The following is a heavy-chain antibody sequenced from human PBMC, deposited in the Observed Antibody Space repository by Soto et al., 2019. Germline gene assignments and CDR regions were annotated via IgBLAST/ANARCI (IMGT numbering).Heavy chain of an antibody. V-gene: IGHV3-30*03. J-gene: IGHJ4*02. D-gene: IGHD1-1*01. Sequence: QVQLVESGGGVVQPGRSLRLSCAASGLTFSSYGMHWVRQAPGKGLEWVAVISYDGTNKYYADSVKGRFTISRDNSKNALCQQMSSMRAEDTAVYDRAIARPPSTWTAGGVFEYWGEGSLVTVSS. CDR2: ISYDGTNK. CDR3: AIARPPSTWTAGGVFEY. CDR1: GLTFSSYG.